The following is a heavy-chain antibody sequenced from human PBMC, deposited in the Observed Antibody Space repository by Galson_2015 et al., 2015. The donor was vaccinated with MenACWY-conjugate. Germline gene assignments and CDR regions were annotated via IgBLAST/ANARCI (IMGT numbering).Heavy chain of an antibody. CDR1: GYTFTSYA. CDR3: ARDPPSAETFDY. CDR2: VNAGNGNT. Sequence: SVKVSCKASGYTFTSYAMHWVRQAPGQRLEWMGWVNAGNGNTKYSQKFQGRVTITRDTSASTAYMELSSLRSEDTAVYYCARDPPSAETFDYWGQGTLVTVSS. J-gene: IGHJ4*02. V-gene: IGHV1-3*01.